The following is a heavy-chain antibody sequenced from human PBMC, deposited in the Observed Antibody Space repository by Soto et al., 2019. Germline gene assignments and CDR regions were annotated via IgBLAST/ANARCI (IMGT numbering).Heavy chain of an antibody. CDR1: GFTFGGSA. Sequence: GGSLRLSCAASGFTFGGSAMHWVRQASGKGLEWVGHIRSKTNSYATAYAESVKGRFTISRDDSMNTAYLQMNSLKTGDTAVYFCTRQTDAVQWLVVPTDYNFDYWGQGTLVTVSS. D-gene: IGHD6-19*01. J-gene: IGHJ4*02. CDR3: TRQTDAVQWLVVPTDYNFDY. CDR2: IRSKTNSYAT. V-gene: IGHV3-73*01.